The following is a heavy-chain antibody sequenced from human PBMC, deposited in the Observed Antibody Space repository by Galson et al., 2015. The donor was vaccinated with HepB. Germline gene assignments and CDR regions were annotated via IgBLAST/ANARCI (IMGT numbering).Heavy chain of an antibody. CDR3: ARGSYYDSSGYYGSSSGIYALRL. Sequence: ETLSLTCAVYGGSFSGYYWSWIRQPPGKGLEWIGEINHSGSTNYNPSLKSRVTISVDTSKNQFSLKLSSVTAADTAVYYCARGSYYDSSGYYGSSSGIYALRLWGQGTLVTVSS. J-gene: IGHJ4*02. V-gene: IGHV4-34*01. D-gene: IGHD3-22*01. CDR2: INHSGST. CDR1: GGSFSGYY.